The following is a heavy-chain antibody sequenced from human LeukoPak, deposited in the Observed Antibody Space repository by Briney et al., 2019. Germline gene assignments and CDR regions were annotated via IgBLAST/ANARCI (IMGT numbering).Heavy chain of an antibody. D-gene: IGHD2-15*01. CDR2: INPSGSAT. J-gene: IGHJ4*02. V-gene: IGHV1-46*01. CDR3: ARGGCSGGTCPLDY. CDR1: GYSFTSHY. Sequence: ASVKVSCKASGYSFTSHYMHWVRQAPGQGLEWMGLINPSGSATRYAQSFQGRVTMTRDLSTSTDYMELNSLRAEDTAVYYCARGGCSGGTCPLDYWGQGTLVTVSS.